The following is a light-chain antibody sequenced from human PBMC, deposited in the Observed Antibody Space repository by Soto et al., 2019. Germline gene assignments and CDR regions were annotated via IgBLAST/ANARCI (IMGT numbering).Light chain of an antibody. V-gene: IGKV3-20*01. J-gene: IGKJ1*01. CDR2: GTS. CDR3: QQYDSPPT. CDR1: HSVSSSY. Sequence: EIVLTQSPGTLSLSPGERSTPSFRVSHSVSSSYLAWYQHKPGRAPRLLIDGTSSRATGIPDRFSGSGSGTDFTLTISRLEPEDFAVYYCQQYDSPPTFGQGTKVDIK.